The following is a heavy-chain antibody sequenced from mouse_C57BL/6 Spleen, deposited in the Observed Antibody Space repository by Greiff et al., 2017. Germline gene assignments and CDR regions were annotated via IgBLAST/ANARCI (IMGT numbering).Heavy chain of an antibody. CDR3: TRGSITTGVDYYAMDY. J-gene: IGHJ4*01. D-gene: IGHD1-1*01. V-gene: IGHV1-15*01. CDR1: GYTFTDYE. CDR2: IDPETGGT. Sequence: QVQLQQSGAELVRPGASVPLSCKASGYTFTDYEMHWVKQTPVHGLEWIGAIDPETGGTAYNQKFKGKAILTADKSSSTAYLELRSLTSEDSAGYYCTRGSITTGVDYYAMDYWGQGTSVTVSS.